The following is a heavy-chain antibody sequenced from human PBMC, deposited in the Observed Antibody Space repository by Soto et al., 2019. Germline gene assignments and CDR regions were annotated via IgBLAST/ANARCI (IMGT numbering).Heavy chain of an antibody. V-gene: IGHV3-23*01. Sequence: EVQMLESGGGLVHPGGSLRLSCAASGFTFSNYAMNWVRQAPGKGLEWVSSISGGGRNTYYADSVKGRLTISRDSSKYTLYLQMNSLRVEDTGVYYCAKDLIGSGSFTSYYHYGMDVWGEGTAVTVSS. D-gene: IGHD3-10*01. CDR1: GFTFSNYA. CDR2: ISGGGRNT. CDR3: AKDLIGSGSFTSYYHYGMDV. J-gene: IGHJ6*04.